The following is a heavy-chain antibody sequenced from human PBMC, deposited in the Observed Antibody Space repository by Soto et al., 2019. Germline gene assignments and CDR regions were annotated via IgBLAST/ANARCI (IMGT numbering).Heavy chain of an antibody. Sequence: SSETLSLTCAVYGGSFSGYYWSWIRQPPGKGLEWIGEINHSGSTNYNPSLKSRGTISVDTSKNQFSLKLSAVTAADTAVYYCARGLVSQDCCGGSCDIYYFFYGMDVWGQGTTVTVSS. CDR1: GGSFSGYY. D-gene: IGHD2-15*01. V-gene: IGHV4-34*01. CDR2: INHSGST. J-gene: IGHJ6*02. CDR3: ARGLVSQDCCGGSCDIYYFFYGMDV.